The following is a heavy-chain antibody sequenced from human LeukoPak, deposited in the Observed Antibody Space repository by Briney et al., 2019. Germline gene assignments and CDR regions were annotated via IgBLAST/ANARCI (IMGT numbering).Heavy chain of an antibody. J-gene: IGHJ5*02. CDR3: ARDNIPVAGTGLSWFDP. CDR1: GGSINSYY. D-gene: IGHD6-13*01. V-gene: IGHV4-59*01. Sequence: SETLSLTCTVSGGSINSYYWSWIRQPPGKGLEWIGYIYNYGSTNYNPSLKSRVAISVDTSKNQFSLKLSSVTAADTAVYYCARDNIPVAGTGLSWFDPWGQGTLVTVSS. CDR2: IYNYGST.